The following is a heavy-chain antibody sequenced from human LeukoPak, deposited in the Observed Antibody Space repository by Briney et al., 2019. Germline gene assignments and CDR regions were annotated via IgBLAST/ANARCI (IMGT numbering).Heavy chain of an antibody. J-gene: IGHJ5*02. CDR2: IYTSGST. V-gene: IGHV4-4*07. D-gene: IGHD2-15*01. Sequence: PSETLSLTCTVSGGSISSYYWSWIRQPAGKGLEWIGRIYTSGSTNYNPSLKSRVTMSVDTSKNQFSLRLTSVTAADTAVYYCASESRYCSGGSCFVTWFDPWGQGTLVTVSS. CDR1: GGSISSYY. CDR3: ASESRYCSGGSCFVTWFDP.